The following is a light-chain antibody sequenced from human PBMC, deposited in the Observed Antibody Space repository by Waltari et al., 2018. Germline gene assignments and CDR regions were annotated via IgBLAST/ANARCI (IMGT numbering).Light chain of an antibody. V-gene: IGLV2-8*01. Sequence: QSSLTQPPSASGSLGQMLPISCTGTSSDVGAYDYVSWYQQHPGTAPKLIIYEVNKRPSGVPERFSGFKSGNTASLIISGLQAEDGGDYYCTSNAGSNNYVFGTGTEVTVL. CDR2: EVN. J-gene: IGLJ1*01. CDR1: SSDVGAYDY. CDR3: TSNAGSNNYV.